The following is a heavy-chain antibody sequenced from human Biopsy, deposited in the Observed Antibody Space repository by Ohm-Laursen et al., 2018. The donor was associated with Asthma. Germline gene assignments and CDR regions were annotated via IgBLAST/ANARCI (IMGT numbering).Heavy chain of an antibody. Sequence: GTLSLTCIVSGGSIGTSTYYWGWIRQPPGKGLEWIASIYYSGNTYYNPSLKSRVTISLDTSNNQFSLRLSSVTAADTAVYYCARLWEEVDVWGQGTTVTVSS. J-gene: IGHJ6*02. CDR1: GGSIGTSTYY. CDR3: ARLWEEVDV. D-gene: IGHD1-26*01. V-gene: IGHV4-39*01. CDR2: IYYSGNT.